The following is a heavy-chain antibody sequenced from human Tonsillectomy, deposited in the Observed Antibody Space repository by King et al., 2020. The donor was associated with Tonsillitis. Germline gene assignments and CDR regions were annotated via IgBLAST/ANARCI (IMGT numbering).Heavy chain of an antibody. V-gene: IGHV3-23*04. J-gene: IGHJ4*02. CDR2: INPSGGTT. D-gene: IGHD6-13*01. CDR3: AKALAASAFDY. Sequence: DVQLVESGGGLVQPGGSLRLSCAASGFTFRSYTMTWVRQGPGKGLVWVSDINPSGGTTYYADSVKGRFTVSRDNSKNTLFLQMTSLGAEDTAVYYCAKALAASAFDYWGQGTLVTVSS. CDR1: GFTFRSYT.